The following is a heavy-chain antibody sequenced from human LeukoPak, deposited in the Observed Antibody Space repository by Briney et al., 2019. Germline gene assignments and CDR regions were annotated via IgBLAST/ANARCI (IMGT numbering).Heavy chain of an antibody. V-gene: IGHV3-7*01. D-gene: IGHD3-10*01. CDR1: GFTFSSYW. CDR2: IKQDGSEK. CDR3: ARDLRPLYGSASYYGY. Sequence: PGGSLRLSCAASGFTFSSYWMSWVRQAPGKGPEWVANIKQDGSEKYYVDSVKGRFTISRDNAKNSLYLQMNSLRAEDTAVYYCARDLRPLYGSASYYGYWGQGTLVTVSS. J-gene: IGHJ4*02.